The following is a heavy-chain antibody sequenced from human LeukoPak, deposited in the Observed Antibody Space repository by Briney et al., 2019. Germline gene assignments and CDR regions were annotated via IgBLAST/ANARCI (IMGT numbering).Heavy chain of an antibody. D-gene: IGHD3-22*01. CDR2: IRGDGNEK. J-gene: IGHJ4*02. CDR1: GFIFSNYW. V-gene: IGHV3-7*01. CDR3: VRNGDYYRLDY. Sequence: GGSLRLSCTASGFIFSNYWMTWVRQAPGKGLEWLANIRGDGNEKQFEDSVKGRFTISRDNAKNSVFLQMNNLRAEDTAVFYCVRNGDYYRLDYWGQGTLVTVSS.